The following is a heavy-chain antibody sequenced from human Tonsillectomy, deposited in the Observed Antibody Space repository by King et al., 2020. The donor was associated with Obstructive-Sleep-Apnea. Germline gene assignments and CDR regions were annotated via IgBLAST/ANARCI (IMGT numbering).Heavy chain of an antibody. J-gene: IGHJ4*02. CDR3: AGGVHSSTWF. CDR1: GFIFSDYG. CDR2: IRYDGSDK. D-gene: IGHD6-13*01. V-gene: IGHV3-30*02. Sequence: VQLVETGGGVVQPGGSLRLSCAASGFIFSDYGMHWVRQAPGKGLEWVAFIRYDGSDKYYEDSVKGRFTISRDNSKNTLFLQMNSLRAEDKAVYYCAGGVHSSTWFWGQGTLVTVSS.